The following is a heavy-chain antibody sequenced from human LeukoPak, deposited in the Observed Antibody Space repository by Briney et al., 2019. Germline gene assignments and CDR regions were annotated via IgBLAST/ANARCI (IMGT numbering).Heavy chain of an antibody. D-gene: IGHD3-22*01. CDR1: GFIFDDYG. CDR3: ARRGFMNYYDSSGYYLPYYYMDV. CDR2: INWNGGST. V-gene: IGHV3-20*04. Sequence: GGSLRLSCAASGFIFDDYGMSWVRQAPGKGLEWVSGINWNGGSTGYADSVKGRFTISRDDAKNSLYLQMNSLRAEDTALYYCARRGFMNYYDSSGYYLPYYYMDVWGKGTTVTVSS. J-gene: IGHJ6*03.